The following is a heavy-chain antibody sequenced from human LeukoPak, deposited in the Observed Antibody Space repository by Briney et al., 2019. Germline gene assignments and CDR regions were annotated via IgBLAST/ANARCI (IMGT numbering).Heavy chain of an antibody. CDR2: IYTSGST. CDR3: AREIRNALSTYSSGYYYYFDY. CDR1: GGSIRSSSYY. Sequence: SETLSLTCSVSGGSIRSSSYYWGWIRQPAGKGLEWIGRIYTSGSTNYNPSLKSRVTMSVDTSRNQFSLKLSSVTAADTAVYYCAREIRNALSTYSSGYYYYFDYWGQGTLVTVSS. D-gene: IGHD3-22*01. J-gene: IGHJ4*02. V-gene: IGHV4-39*07.